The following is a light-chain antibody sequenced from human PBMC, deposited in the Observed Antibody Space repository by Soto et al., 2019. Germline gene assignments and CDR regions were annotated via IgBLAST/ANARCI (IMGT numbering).Light chain of an antibody. Sequence: EIVFTQSPGTLSLSPGERATLSCRASQSLSSNYLAWYQQKPGQAPRLLIYGASSRATGIPDRFSGSGSGTDFTLTISTLEPEDFAVYYCQQYGSSPTFGPGTKVDIK. CDR3: QQYGSSPT. CDR1: QSLSSNY. V-gene: IGKV3-20*01. CDR2: GAS. J-gene: IGKJ3*01.